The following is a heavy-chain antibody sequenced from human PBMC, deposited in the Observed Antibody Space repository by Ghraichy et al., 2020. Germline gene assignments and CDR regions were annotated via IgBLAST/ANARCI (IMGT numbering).Heavy chain of an antibody. CDR3: AKDLVGATSTPTNTGYYFDY. CDR1: GFTFSSYA. J-gene: IGHJ4*02. V-gene: IGHV3-23*01. Sequence: GGSLRLSCAASGFTFSSYAMAWVRQAPGKGLEWLAAISGSTGHTYHADSVKGRFTISRDNSRNTLFLQLSSLTAEDTAVYYCAKDLVGATSTPTNTGYYFDYWGPGTLVTVSS. CDR2: ISGSTGHT. D-gene: IGHD1-26*01.